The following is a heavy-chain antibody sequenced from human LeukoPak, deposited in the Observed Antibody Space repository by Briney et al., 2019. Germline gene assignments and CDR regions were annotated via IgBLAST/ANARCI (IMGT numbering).Heavy chain of an antibody. CDR1: GYTFTGYY. V-gene: IGHV1-2*02. CDR3: ARVGYCSSTGCFGENWFDP. Sequence: ASVKVSCKASGYTFTGYYMHWVRQAPGQGLEWMGWINPNSGGTNYAQKFQGRVTMTRDTSISTAYMELSRLRSDDTAVYYCARVGYCSSTGCFGENWFDPWGQGTLVTVSS. CDR2: INPNSGGT. J-gene: IGHJ5*02. D-gene: IGHD2-2*01.